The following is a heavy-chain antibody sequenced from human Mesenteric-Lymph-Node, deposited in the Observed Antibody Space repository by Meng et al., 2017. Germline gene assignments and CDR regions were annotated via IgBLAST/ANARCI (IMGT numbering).Heavy chain of an antibody. J-gene: IGHJ4*02. CDR3: AWEFLHSGSWGFF. CDR1: GYTFTGYA. V-gene: IGHV1-3*01. CDR2: INADSGYT. Sequence: ASVKVSCKASGYTFTGYALHWVRQAPGQRLEWMGWINADSGYTKSSQNFQGRVTFTRDTSANTVYMELSSLRSEDTAVFYCAWEFLHSGSWGFFWGQGTPVTVSS. D-gene: IGHD3-10*01.